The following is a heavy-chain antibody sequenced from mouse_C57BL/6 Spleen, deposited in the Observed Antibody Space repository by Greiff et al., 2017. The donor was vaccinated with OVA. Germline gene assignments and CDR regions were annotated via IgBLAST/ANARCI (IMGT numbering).Heavy chain of an antibody. CDR2: IYPRSGNT. J-gene: IGHJ1*03. Sequence: VQLQQSGAELARPGASVKLSCKASGYTFTSYGISWVKQRTGQGLEWIGEIYPRSGNTYYNEKFKGKATLTADKSSSPAYMELRSLTSDDSAFYFCASAYGSSYEDWYFDVWGTGTTVTVSS. CDR1: GYTFTSYG. V-gene: IGHV1-81*01. CDR3: ASAYGSSYEDWYFDV. D-gene: IGHD1-1*01.